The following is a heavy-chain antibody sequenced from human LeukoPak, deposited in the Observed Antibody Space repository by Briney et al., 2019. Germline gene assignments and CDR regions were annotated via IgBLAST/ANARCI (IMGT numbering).Heavy chain of an antibody. CDR3: ARGDSSGWSPDPYYYYGMDV. V-gene: IGHV3-11*06. CDR1: GFTFSDYY. D-gene: IGHD6-19*01. J-gene: IGHJ6*02. Sequence: GGSLRLSCAASGFTFSDYYMSWIRQAPGKGLEWVSSISSSSSYIYYADSVKGRFTISRDNAKNSLYLQMNSLRAEDTAVYYCARGDSSGWSPDPYYYYGMDVWGQGTTVTVSS. CDR2: ISSSSSYI.